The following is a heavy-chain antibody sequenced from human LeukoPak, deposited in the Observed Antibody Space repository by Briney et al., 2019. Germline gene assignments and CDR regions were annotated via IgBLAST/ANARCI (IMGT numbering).Heavy chain of an antibody. CDR1: GFTFSSYG. Sequence: PGGSLRLSCAASGFTFSSYGMHWVRQAPGKGLEWVAVISYDGSNKYYADSVKGRFTISRDNSKNTLYLQMNSLRAEDTAVYYCAKGGSGSYRDYWGQGTLVTVSS. V-gene: IGHV3-30*18. CDR3: AKGGSGSYRDY. J-gene: IGHJ4*02. D-gene: IGHD1-26*01. CDR2: ISYDGSNK.